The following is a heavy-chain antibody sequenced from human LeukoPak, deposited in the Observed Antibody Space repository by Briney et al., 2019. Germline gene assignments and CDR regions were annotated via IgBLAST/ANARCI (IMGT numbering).Heavy chain of an antibody. CDR3: ARQFDGSHPNAFDI. V-gene: IGHV3-33*01. CDR2: TWYDGSYK. D-gene: IGHD1-26*01. J-gene: IGHJ3*02. Sequence: GGSLRLSCAASGFTFSTYGMHWVRQAPGKRLEWVTVTWYDGSYKYYGDSVKGRFTISRDNSKNTLYLQMASLRVEDTAVYYCARQFDGSHPNAFDIWGQGTMVTVSS. CDR1: GFTFSTYG.